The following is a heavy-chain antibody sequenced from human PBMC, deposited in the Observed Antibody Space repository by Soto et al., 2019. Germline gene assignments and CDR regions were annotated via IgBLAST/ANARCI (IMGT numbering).Heavy chain of an antibody. CDR1: GGSISSYY. CDR2: IYYSGST. D-gene: IGHD3-10*01. J-gene: IGHJ6*03. Sequence: SETLSLTCTVSGGSISSYYWSWIRQPPGKGLEWIGYIYYSGSTNYNPSLKSRVTISVDTSKNQFSLKLSSVTAADTAVYYCARVYDAGWSRPYDYYMDVWGKGTTVTVSS. CDR3: ARVYDAGWSRPYDYYMDV. V-gene: IGHV4-59*01.